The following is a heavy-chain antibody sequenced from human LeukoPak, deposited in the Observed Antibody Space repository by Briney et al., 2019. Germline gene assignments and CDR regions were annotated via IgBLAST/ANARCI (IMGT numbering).Heavy chain of an antibody. CDR1: GFAFGDYT. J-gene: IGHJ4*02. CDR3: TASDHLYCSSISCHFDY. V-gene: IGHV3-49*04. Sequence: HSGGSLRLSCTASGFAFGDYTMSWVRQAPGKGLEWLSFIRSKAYGGKTEYAASVKGRFTISRDDSKSIAYLQMNSLKTEDTAVYYCTASDHLYCSSISCHFDYWGQGTLVTVSS. CDR2: IRSKAYGGKT. D-gene: IGHD2-2*01.